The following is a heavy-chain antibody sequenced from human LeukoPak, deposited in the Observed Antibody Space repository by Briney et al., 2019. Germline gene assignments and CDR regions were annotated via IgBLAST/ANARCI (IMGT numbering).Heavy chain of an antibody. CDR1: GYTFTGYY. D-gene: IGHD2-15*01. CDR2: INPNSGGT. V-gene: IGHV1-2*02. CDR3: ARLGYCSGGSCYIYAFDI. J-gene: IGHJ3*02. Sequence: ASVKVSCKASGYTFTGYYMHWVRPAPGQGLEWMGWINPNSGGTNYVQKFQGRVTMTRDTSISTAYMELSRLRSDDTAVYYCARLGYCSGGSCYIYAFDIWGQGTMVTVSS.